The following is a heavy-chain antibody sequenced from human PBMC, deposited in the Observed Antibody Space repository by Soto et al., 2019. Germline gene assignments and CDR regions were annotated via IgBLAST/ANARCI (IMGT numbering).Heavy chain of an antibody. Sequence: QVQLVQSGAEVKKPGASVKVSCKASGYTFTRSGISWVRQAPGQGLEWMGWISTYNGDTNYAQTFQGRVTMTTDTSTSTVHMEVRSLRSDATAVYYWARQGVATYYYYGMDVWGQGTPVTVSS. J-gene: IGHJ6*02. D-gene: IGHD5-12*01. V-gene: IGHV1-18*01. CDR1: GYTFTRSG. CDR3: ARQGVATYYYYGMDV. CDR2: ISTYNGDT.